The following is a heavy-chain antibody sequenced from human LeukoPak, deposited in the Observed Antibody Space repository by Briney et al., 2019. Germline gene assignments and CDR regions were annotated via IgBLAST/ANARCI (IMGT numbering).Heavy chain of an antibody. CDR1: GFTFSSYS. V-gene: IGHV3-21*01. J-gene: IGHJ4*02. CDR3: ARDTPSGYGSFDY. CDR2: ISSSSSYI. D-gene: IGHD5-12*01. Sequence: GGSLRLSCAASGFTFSSYSMNWVRQAPGKGLEWVSSISSSSSYIYYADSVKGRFTISRDNAKNSLYLQMNSLRAEDTAVYYCARDTPSGYGSFDYWGQGTLVTVSS.